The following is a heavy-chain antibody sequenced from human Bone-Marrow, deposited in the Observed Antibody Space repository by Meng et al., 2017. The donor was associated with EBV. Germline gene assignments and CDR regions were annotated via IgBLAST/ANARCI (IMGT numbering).Heavy chain of an antibody. CDR2: FNPKYGDT. J-gene: IGHJ4*02. D-gene: IGHD6-19*01. CDR3: ARDSSGPSYYFDY. Sequence: QGLLGQSGAEVRKPWTPIKVSCKTAGYTFTGFFIHWVRQAPGQGLEWIERFNPKYGDTKFAQKFQGRVTMTRDTTISTVYMEMTSLRSDDTAIYYCARDSSGPSYYFDYWGQGALVTVSS. V-gene: IGHV1-2*06. CDR1: GYTFTGFF.